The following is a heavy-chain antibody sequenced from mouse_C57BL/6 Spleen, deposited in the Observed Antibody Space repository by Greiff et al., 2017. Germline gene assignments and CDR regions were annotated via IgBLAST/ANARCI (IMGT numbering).Heavy chain of an antibody. V-gene: IGHV5-17*01. D-gene: IGHD2-4*01. CDR2: ISSGSSTI. J-gene: IGHJ4*01. Sequence: EVQGVESGGGLVKPGGSLKLSCAASGFTFSDYGLHWVRQAPEKGLEWVAYISSGSSTIYYADTVKGRFTISRDNAKNTLFLQMTSLRSEDTAMYYCARQDYYDYDPAMDYWGQGTSVTVSS. CDR3: ARQDYYDYDPAMDY. CDR1: GFTFSDYG.